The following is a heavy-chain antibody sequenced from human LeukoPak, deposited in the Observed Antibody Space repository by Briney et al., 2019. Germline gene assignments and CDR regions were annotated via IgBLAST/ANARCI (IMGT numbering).Heavy chain of an antibody. J-gene: IGHJ4*02. V-gene: IGHV3-74*01. Sequence: GGSLRLSCAASGFTFSSYWMHRVRQVPGKGLVWVSRINSDGSNTNYADSVKGRFTISRDNAKNTLYLQMNSLRAEDTAVYYCARDPRGGTLDYWGQGTLVTVSS. CDR1: GFTFSSYW. CDR2: INSDGSNT. D-gene: IGHD3-10*01. CDR3: ARDPRGGTLDY.